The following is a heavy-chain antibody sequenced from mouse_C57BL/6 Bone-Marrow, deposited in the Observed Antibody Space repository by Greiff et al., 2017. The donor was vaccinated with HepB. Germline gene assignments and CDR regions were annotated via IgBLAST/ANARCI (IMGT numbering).Heavy chain of an antibody. CDR1: GYTLTDHS. Sequence: QVQLQQSDAELVKPGASVKISCKVSGYTLTDHSIHWLKQRPEQGLEWIGYIYPRDGSTKYNEKFKGKATLTVAKSSSTAYMQPNSLTSEDFAVFFWASAYGKCVRYVDVWGTGPADTVSS. D-gene: IGHD2-1*01. J-gene: IGHJ1*03. CDR2: IYPRDGST. V-gene: IGHV1-78*01. CDR3: ASAYGKCVRYVDV.